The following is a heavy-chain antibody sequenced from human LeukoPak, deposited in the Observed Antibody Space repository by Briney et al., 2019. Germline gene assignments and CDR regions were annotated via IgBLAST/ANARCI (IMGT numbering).Heavy chain of an antibody. CDR2: ISGSGGST. D-gene: IGHD5-12*01. CDR3: AKVSRSGYGPIGYYYYGMDV. J-gene: IGHJ6*02. CDR1: GFTFSSYA. Sequence: GGSLRLSCAASGFTFSSYAMSWVRQAPGKGLEWVSAISGSGGSTYYADSVKGRFTISRDNSKNTLYLQMNSLRAGDTAVYYCAKVSRSGYGPIGYYYYGMDVWGQGTTVTVSS. V-gene: IGHV3-23*01.